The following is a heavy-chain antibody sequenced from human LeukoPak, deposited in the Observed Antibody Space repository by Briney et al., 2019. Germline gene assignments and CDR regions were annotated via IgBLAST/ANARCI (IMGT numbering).Heavy chain of an antibody. CDR1: GYSFTSYG. CDR3: ARPLGLTENFYDSSGYYYDDPDAFDI. Sequence: SVKVSCKASGYSFTSYGISWVRQAPGRGLEWMGWISGYNGNTKYAQKFQGRVSMTTDTSTSTVYMELSSLRSEDTAVYYCARPLGLTENFYDSSGYYYDDPDAFDIWGQGTMVTVSS. CDR2: ISGYNGNT. V-gene: IGHV1-18*01. J-gene: IGHJ3*02. D-gene: IGHD3-22*01.